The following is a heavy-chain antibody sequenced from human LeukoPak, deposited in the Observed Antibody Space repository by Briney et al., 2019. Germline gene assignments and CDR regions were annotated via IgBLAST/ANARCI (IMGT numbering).Heavy chain of an antibody. D-gene: IGHD2-15*01. J-gene: IGHJ4*02. Sequence: GASVKVSCKASGYSFTSYGITWVRQAPGQGLEWMGWINVNKGNTKYEEKFQGRVTMTKDTSTSTAYMELSSLRSEDTAVYYCARDGSEGNFDYWGQGTLVTVSS. CDR3: ARDGSEGNFDY. V-gene: IGHV1-18*01. CDR1: GYSFTSYG. CDR2: INVNKGNT.